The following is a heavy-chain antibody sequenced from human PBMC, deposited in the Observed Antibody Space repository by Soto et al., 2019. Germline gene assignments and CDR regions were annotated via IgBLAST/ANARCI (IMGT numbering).Heavy chain of an antibody. CDR1: GGSISSYY. J-gene: IGHJ4*02. CDR3: ARDLINGYHDY. Sequence: SETLSLTCTVSGGSISSYYWSWIRQPPGKGLEWIGYIYYSRSTNYNPSIKSRVTISVDTSKNKFSLKLSSVTAADTAVYYCARDLINGYHDYWGQGTLVTVS. CDR2: IYYSRST. V-gene: IGHV4-59*01. D-gene: IGHD5-12*01.